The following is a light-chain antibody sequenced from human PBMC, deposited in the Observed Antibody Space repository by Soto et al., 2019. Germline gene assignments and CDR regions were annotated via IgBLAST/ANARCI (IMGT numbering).Light chain of an antibody. J-gene: IGKJ3*01. CDR3: QQSNNWPFT. Sequence: EIVMTQSPATLSVSPGERATLSCRASQSISSNLAWYQQKPGQAPRILIYGASTRATGIPATFSGSGSGTEFNLTISSLQSEDFAVYYCQQSNNWPFTFGPGNKVDI. CDR2: GAS. CDR1: QSISSN. V-gene: IGKV3-15*01.